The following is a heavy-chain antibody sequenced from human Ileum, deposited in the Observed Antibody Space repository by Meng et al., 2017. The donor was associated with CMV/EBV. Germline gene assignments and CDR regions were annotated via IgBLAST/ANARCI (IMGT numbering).Heavy chain of an antibody. J-gene: IGHJ6*02. CDR3: ARAIPYQLFSSYYYYYGMDV. Sequence: SETLSLTCAVYGESFSGYYWSWIRQPPGKGLEWIGEINHSGSTNYNPSLKSRVTISVDTSKNQFSLKLSSVTAADTAVYYCARAIPYQLFSSYYYYYGMDVWGQGTTVTVSS. V-gene: IGHV4-34*01. CDR2: INHSGST. D-gene: IGHD2-2*01. CDR1: GESFSGYY.